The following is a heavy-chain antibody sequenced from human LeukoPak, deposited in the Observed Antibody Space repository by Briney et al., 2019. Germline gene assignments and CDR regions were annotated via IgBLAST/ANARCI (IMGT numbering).Heavy chain of an antibody. CDR2: IIAIWGSA. Sequence: GGFLRLFCAACGFTFTNYSMSWVRQPPRKGLEGVSSIIAIWGSAYYAHSGKGPCTISRGNSKNTLYLQMNSMRAEDTAVYYCAKDLERSIVVVPASAVDYWGQGTLVTVSS. V-gene: IGHV3-23*01. D-gene: IGHD2-21*02. J-gene: IGHJ4*02. CDR1: GFTFTNYS. CDR3: AKDLERSIVVVPASAVDY.